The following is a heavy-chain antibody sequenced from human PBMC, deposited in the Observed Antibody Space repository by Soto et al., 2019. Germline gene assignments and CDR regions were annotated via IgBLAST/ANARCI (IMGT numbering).Heavy chain of an antibody. J-gene: IGHJ4*02. CDR2: IYPSVSS. CDR1: GFAISRGYY. V-gene: IGHV4-38-2*02. D-gene: IGHD1-1*01. Sequence: SETLSLTCNVSGFAISRGYYWSLVRQPPGKGLEWIGSIYPSVSSYHNPSLATRLRLSIDTSKNQFTLNLTSVTAADTALYFCAREKVGTTFFDNWGQGIQVTVSS. CDR3: AREKVGTTFFDN.